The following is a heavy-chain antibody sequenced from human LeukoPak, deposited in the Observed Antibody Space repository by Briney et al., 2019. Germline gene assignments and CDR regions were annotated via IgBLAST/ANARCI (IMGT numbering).Heavy chain of an antibody. Sequence: PSETLSLTCTVSGRSISSSGYYWGWIRQPPGRGLEWIGTIYYSGSTYYNPSLNSRVTMSVDTSKNQFSLKLSSVTAADTAVYYCARTGNTAVPPYFDYWGQGALVTVSS. D-gene: IGHD3-10*01. CDR2: IYYSGST. CDR3: ARTGNTAVPPYFDY. J-gene: IGHJ4*02. V-gene: IGHV4-39*01. CDR1: GRSISSSGYY.